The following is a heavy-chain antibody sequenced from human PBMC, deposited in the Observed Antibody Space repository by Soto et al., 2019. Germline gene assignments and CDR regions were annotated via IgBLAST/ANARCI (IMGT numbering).Heavy chain of an antibody. CDR1: GYTFTSYG. J-gene: IGHJ4*02. D-gene: IGHD1-26*01. V-gene: IGHV1-18*01. CDR2: INPYNGNT. CDR3: AIDAAVGLFDY. Sequence: ASVKVSCKASGYTFTSYGISWVRQAPGQGLEWMGWINPYNGNTKYAQKLQGRVTMTTDTSTSTAYMELRSLRSDDTAVYYCAIDAAVGLFDYWGQGTLVTVSS.